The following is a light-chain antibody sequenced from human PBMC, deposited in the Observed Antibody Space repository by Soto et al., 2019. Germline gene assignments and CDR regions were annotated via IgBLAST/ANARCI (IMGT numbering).Light chain of an antibody. CDR1: QGIRND. J-gene: IGKJ1*01. V-gene: IGKV1-6*01. Sequence: IQMTQSPSSLSACVGDRFTITFRASQGIRNDLGWYQQKPGKAPKLLICAASSLQSGVPSRFSGSGSGTDFTLTISSLQPEDFATYYCLQDYNYPWTFGQGTKVDIK. CDR2: AAS. CDR3: LQDYNYPWT.